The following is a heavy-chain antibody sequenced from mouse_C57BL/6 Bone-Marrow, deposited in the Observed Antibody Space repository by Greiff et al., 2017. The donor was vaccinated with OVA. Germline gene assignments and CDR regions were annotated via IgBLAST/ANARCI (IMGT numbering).Heavy chain of an antibody. CDR2: IHPNSGST. Sequence: QVQLQQPGAELVKPGASVKLSCKASGYTFTSYWMHWVKQRPGQGLEWIGMIHPNSGSTNYNEKFKSKATLTVDKSSSTAYMQLSSLTSEDSAVYYCARLSLYYGSPCCDYWGQGTTLTVSS. J-gene: IGHJ2*01. CDR1: GYTFTSYW. CDR3: ARLSLYYGSPCCDY. V-gene: IGHV1-64*01. D-gene: IGHD1-1*01.